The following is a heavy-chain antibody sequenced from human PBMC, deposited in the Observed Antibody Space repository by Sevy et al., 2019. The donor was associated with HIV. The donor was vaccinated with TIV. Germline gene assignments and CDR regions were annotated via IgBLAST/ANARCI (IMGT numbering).Heavy chain of an antibody. V-gene: IGHV3-11*05. CDR3: ARVLKRRGVAVGGTPDY. Sequence: GGSLRLSCSASGFTFSDYDMSWIRQAPGQGLEWTSHIGTSSVTNYPDSVKGRFTSSRDNAKNDLYLQRNTLRVEETAVYYCARVLKRRGVAVGGTPDYWGQGTLVTVSS. D-gene: IGHD6-19*01. CDR1: GFTFSDYD. J-gene: IGHJ4*02. CDR2: IGTSSVT.